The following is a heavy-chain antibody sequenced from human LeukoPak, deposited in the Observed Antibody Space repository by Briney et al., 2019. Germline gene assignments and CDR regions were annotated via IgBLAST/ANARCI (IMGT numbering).Heavy chain of an antibody. D-gene: IGHD2-2*01. CDR1: GYTSTGYY. CDR3: ARDHCSANSCYGDYYNGVDV. CDR2: IIPDSGGT. V-gene: IGHV1-2*02. J-gene: IGHJ6*02. Sequence: ASAKVPCKASGYTSTGYYLQRLRQPPGQGLEWMGWIIPDSGGTEYAQRIQGRVTMTRDKSISTAYMELSRLRSDDTAVYYCARDHCSANSCYGDYYNGVDVWGQGATVTVSS.